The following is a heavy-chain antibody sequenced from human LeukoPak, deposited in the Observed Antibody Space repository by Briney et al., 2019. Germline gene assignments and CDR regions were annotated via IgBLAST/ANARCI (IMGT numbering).Heavy chain of an antibody. CDR1: GFTFSNYG. CDR3: ARDGAVAFSLYYYGMDV. D-gene: IGHD3-3*01. CDR2: IWHDGSNK. J-gene: IGHJ6*02. Sequence: PGGSLRLSCAASGFTFSNYGIHWVRQAPGKGLEWVAIIWHDGSNKHYVDSVKGRFTISRDNSKNTLYLQMNSLRAEDTAVYYCARDGAVAFSLYYYGMDVWGQGTTVTVSS. V-gene: IGHV3-33*01.